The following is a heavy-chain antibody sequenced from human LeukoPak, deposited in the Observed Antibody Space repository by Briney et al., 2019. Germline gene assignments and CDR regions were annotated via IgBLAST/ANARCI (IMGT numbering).Heavy chain of an antibody. J-gene: IGHJ4*02. D-gene: IGHD1-26*01. CDR2: INPGGGST. Sequence: ASVKVSCKPSGYTFTSYYMHWVRHAPGQGLEWMGIINPGGGSTSYAQKFQGRVTMTRDTSTSTVYMELSSLRSEDTAVYFCARDRLVGAGYYFDYWGQGTLVTVSS. CDR1: GYTFTSYY. CDR3: ARDRLVGAGYYFDY. V-gene: IGHV1-46*01.